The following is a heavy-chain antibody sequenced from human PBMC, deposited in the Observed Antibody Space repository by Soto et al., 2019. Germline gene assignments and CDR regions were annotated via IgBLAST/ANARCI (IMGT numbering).Heavy chain of an antibody. D-gene: IGHD6-13*01. CDR1: GDSVSSNSAA. Sequence: SQTLSLTCAISGDSVSSNSAAWNWIRQSPSRGLEWLGRTYYRSKWYNDYAVSVKSRITINPDTSKNQFSLQLNSVTPEDTAVYYCARDSMYRGAAAGKAYYYGMDVWGQGTTVTVSS. V-gene: IGHV6-1*01. CDR2: TYYRSKWYN. J-gene: IGHJ6*02. CDR3: ARDSMYRGAAAGKAYYYGMDV.